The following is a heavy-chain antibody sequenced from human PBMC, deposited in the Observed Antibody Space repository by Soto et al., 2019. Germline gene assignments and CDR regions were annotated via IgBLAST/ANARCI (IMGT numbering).Heavy chain of an antibody. CDR3: AKQKLPDIAWLCYYFAY. CDR1: GFTCSSYA. J-gene: IGHJ4*02. V-gene: IGHV3-23*01. CDR2: ISGSGGST. D-gene: IGHD3-16*01. Sequence: EVQLLESGGGWLQPGGSLRLSCAASGFTCSSYAMSWGRKAPGKGLEWVSAISGSGGSTYYADSVKGRFTISRDNSKNTLYLQRNSLRTEDTAVYYCAKQKLPDIAWLCYYFAYWGKGTLVTVSS.